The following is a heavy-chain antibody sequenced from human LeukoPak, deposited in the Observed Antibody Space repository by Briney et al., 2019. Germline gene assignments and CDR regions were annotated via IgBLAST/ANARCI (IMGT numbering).Heavy chain of an antibody. Sequence: PSETLSLTCTVSGGSISSYYWSWIRQPPGKGLEWIGYIYYSGSTNYNPSLKSRVTISVDTSKNQFSLKLSSVTAADTAVYYCATPRDFGEAFDIWGQGTMVTVSS. CDR1: GGSISSYY. CDR2: IYYSGST. V-gene: IGHV4-59*01. D-gene: IGHD3-16*01. J-gene: IGHJ3*02. CDR3: ATPRDFGEAFDI.